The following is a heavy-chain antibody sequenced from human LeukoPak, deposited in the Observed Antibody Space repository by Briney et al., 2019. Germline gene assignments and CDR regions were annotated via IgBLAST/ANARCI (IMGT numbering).Heavy chain of an antibody. Sequence: GGSLRLSCAASGFTFNRYGMNWVRQAPGKGLEWVSGISPGGDIKYYADSVKGRFVISRDNSKNTLYLQMTSLRPEDTAVYYCVKDQPVAHFWGPGTLVTVSS. CDR2: ISPGGDIK. J-gene: IGHJ4*02. D-gene: IGHD6-19*01. CDR3: VKDQPVAHF. CDR1: GFTFNRYG. V-gene: IGHV3-23*01.